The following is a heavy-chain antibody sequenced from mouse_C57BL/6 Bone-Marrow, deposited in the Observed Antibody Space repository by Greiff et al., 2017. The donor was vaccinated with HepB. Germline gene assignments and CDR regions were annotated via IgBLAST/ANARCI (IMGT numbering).Heavy chain of an antibody. Sequence: QVQLKESGPELVKPGASVKLSCKASGYTFTSYDINWVKQRPGQGLEWIGWIYPRDGSTKYNEKFKGKATLTVDTSSSTAYMELHSLTSEDSAVYFCARCNYYGSSYAMDYWGQGTSVTVSS. CDR1: GYTFTSYD. CDR3: ARCNYYGSSYAMDY. J-gene: IGHJ4*01. D-gene: IGHD1-1*01. V-gene: IGHV1-85*01. CDR2: IYPRDGST.